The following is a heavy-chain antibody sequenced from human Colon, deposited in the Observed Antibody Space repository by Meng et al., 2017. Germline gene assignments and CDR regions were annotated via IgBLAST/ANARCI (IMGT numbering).Heavy chain of an antibody. Sequence: VQLQESGPGLVKPSATLSLTCTVSGASVSSDYWSWIRQPPGKGLEWIGYIYNTGSTKCNPSLKSRVTISVDTSKNQFSLNLSSVTAADTAVYYCARGPPADFWGPGTLVTVSS. J-gene: IGHJ4*02. CDR3: ARGPPADF. CDR1: GASVSSDY. CDR2: IYNTGST. V-gene: IGHV4-59*02.